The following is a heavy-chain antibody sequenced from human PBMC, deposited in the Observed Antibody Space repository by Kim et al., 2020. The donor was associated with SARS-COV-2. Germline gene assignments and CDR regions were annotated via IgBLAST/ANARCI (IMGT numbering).Heavy chain of an antibody. CDR2: IGTAGDG. Sequence: GGSLRLSCAASGFTFSSYCMHWVRQAPGKGLEWVSRIGTAGDGYNSGYAAGRITISTINTENSTYILQMSMKSGDTAEEYCSSGGAILTGWARGMDYWG. J-gene: IGHJ4*01. CDR1: GFTFSSYC. CDR3: SSGGAILTGWARGMDY. V-gene: IGHV3-13*01. D-gene: IGHD3-9*01.